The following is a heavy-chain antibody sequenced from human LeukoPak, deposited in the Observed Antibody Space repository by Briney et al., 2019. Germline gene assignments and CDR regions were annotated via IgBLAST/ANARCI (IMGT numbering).Heavy chain of an antibody. Sequence: GESLKISCKASGYTFTNYWIGWVRHTPGKGLEWMGIIHPGDSDTRYRTSFQGQITMSVDESTSTAYLHWTSLKASDTAIYYCARHAGYCTGGKCDSFYYFEYWGQGTLVTVSS. CDR2: IHPGDSDT. D-gene: IGHD2-8*02. V-gene: IGHV5-51*01. J-gene: IGHJ4*02. CDR1: GYTFTNYW. CDR3: ARHAGYCTGGKCDSFYYFEY.